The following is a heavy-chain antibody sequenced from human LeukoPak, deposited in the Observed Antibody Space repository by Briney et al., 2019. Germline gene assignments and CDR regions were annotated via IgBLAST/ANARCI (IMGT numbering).Heavy chain of an antibody. CDR3: ARGDYYESRGYVAAY. Sequence: PGGSLRLSCAASGFTFRSYAMHWVRQAPGKGLERVAVISYDGSNKYYADSVKGRFTISRDNSKNTLYLEMNSLRAEDTAVYYCARGDYYESRGYVAAYWGQGTLVTVSS. CDR1: GFTFRSYA. CDR2: ISYDGSNK. D-gene: IGHD3-22*01. J-gene: IGHJ4*02. V-gene: IGHV3-30*04.